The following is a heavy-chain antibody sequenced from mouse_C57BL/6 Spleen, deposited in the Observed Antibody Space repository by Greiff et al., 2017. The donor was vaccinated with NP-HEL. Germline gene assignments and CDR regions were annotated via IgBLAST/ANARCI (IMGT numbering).Heavy chain of an antibody. D-gene: IGHD3-2*02. CDR2: IYPGDGDT. CDR1: GYAFSSSW. CDR3: AGTAQATDY. Sequence: QVQLQQSGPELVKPGASVKISCKASGYAFSSSWMNWVKQRPGKGLEWIGRIYPGDGDTNYNGKFKGKATLTADQSSSTAYMQLSRLTSEDSAVYFCAGTAQATDYWGQGTTLTVSS. V-gene: IGHV1-82*01. J-gene: IGHJ2*01.